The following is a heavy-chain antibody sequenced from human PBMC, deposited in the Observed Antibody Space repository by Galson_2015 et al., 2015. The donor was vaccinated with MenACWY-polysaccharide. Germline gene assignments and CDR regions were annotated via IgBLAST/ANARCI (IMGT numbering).Heavy chain of an antibody. J-gene: IGHJ6*02. Sequence: SLRLSCAASGFRFDGYAMHWVRQAPGKGLEWVAGIWWNSGSICYADSVKGRFAISRDNSKNSLYLQMNSLRAEDTAVYYCAKDSQWLKAYGMDDWGQGTTVTVSS. CDR3: AKDSQWLKAYGMDD. D-gene: IGHD6-19*01. V-gene: IGHV3-9*01. CDR2: IWWNSGSI. CDR1: GFRFDGYA.